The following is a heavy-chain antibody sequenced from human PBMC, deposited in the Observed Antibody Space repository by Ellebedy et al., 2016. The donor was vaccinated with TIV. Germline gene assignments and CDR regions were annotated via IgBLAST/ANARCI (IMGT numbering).Heavy chain of an antibody. CDR1: GFSFSNAW. J-gene: IGHJ4*02. CDR2: IKSKTDGGTT. V-gene: IGHV3-15*07. Sequence: GESLKISCAASGFSFSNAWMNWVRQAPGKGLEWVGRIKSKTDGGTTDYAAPVKGRFTISSDDSKNTLYVQMNSLKTEETAVYYCTTEPTMIVVGDFDYWGQGTLVIVSS. CDR3: TTEPTMIVVGDFDY. D-gene: IGHD3-22*01.